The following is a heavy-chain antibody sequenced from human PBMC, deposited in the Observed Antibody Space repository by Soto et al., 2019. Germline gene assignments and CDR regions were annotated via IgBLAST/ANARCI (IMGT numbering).Heavy chain of an antibody. CDR3: ASAGQNWFDP. CDR1: GGSIRGYY. CDR2: INHSGST. Sequence: LVTQSLTRAVYGGSIRGYYWSWIRQPPGKGLEWIGEINHSGSTNYNPSLRSRVTISVDTSKNQFSLKLSSVTAADTAVYYCASAGQNWFDPWGQGTLVTVSS. V-gene: IGHV4-34*01. J-gene: IGHJ5*02.